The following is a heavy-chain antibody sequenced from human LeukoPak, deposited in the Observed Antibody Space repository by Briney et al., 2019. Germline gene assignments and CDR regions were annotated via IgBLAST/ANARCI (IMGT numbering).Heavy chain of an antibody. D-gene: IGHD6-19*01. J-gene: IGHJ4*02. CDR1: GFTFSSYW. CDR3: ARGRYSSGWYPDYFDY. Sequence: GGSLRLSCAASGFTFSSYWMSWVRQAPGKGLEWVANIKQDGSDTHYVDSVKGRFTISRDNSKNSLYLQMNSLRAEDTAVYYCARGRYSSGWYPDYFDYWGQGTLVTVSS. V-gene: IGHV3-7*03. CDR2: IKQDGSDT.